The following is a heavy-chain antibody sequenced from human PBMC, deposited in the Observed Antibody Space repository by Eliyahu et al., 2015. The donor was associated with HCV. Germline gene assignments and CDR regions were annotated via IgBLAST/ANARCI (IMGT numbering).Heavy chain of an antibody. D-gene: IGHD3-3*01. CDR3: AKDSHRFLEWLLFRYGMDV. CDR1: GFTFXSYA. Sequence: EVQLLESGGGLVQPGGSLRLSCAASGFTFXSYAXSWVRQAPGKGLEWVSAISGSGGSTYYADSVKGRFTISRDNSKNTLYLQMNSLRAEDTAVYYCAKDSHRFLEWLLFRYGMDVWGQGTTVTVSS. CDR2: ISGSGGST. V-gene: IGHV3-23*01. J-gene: IGHJ6*02.